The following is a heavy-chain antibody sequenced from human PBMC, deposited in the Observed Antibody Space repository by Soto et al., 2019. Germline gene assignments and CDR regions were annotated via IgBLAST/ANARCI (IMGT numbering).Heavy chain of an antibody. CDR3: AKDSHSNVAAATWFDP. J-gene: IGHJ5*02. Sequence: GGSLRLSCAPSGFTFSNYAMSWVRQAPGKGLEWVSAISGSGGSTYYADSVKGRFTISRDNSKNTLYLQINSLRAEDTAVYYCAKDSHSNVAAATWFDPWGQGTLVTVSS. CDR1: GFTFSNYA. CDR2: ISGSGGST. D-gene: IGHD6-13*01. V-gene: IGHV3-23*01.